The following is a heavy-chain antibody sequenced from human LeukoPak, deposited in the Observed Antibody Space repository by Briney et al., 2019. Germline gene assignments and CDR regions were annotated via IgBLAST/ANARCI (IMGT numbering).Heavy chain of an antibody. D-gene: IGHD1-26*01. J-gene: IGHJ4*02. CDR3: ARQSYSGSYYGFDY. CDR1: GITFSSYS. CDR2: ISSSSSYI. V-gene: IGHV3-21*01. Sequence: GGSLRLSCAASGITFSSYSMNWVRQAPGKGLEWVSSISSSSSYIYYADSVKGRFTISRDNAKNSLYLQMNSLRAEDTAVYYCARQSYSGSYYGFDYWGQGTLVTVSS.